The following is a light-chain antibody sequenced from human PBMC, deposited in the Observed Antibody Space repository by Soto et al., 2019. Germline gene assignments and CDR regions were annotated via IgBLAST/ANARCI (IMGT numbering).Light chain of an antibody. J-gene: IGKJ5*01. CDR1: EHIKNA. V-gene: IGKV1-13*02. CDR2: DAS. Sequence: AIQLTQSPPSLSASLGDRLTLTCRASEHIKNALAWYQQKPGKAPKLLIYDASILESGVPSRFSGSGSGTDFTLTISSLQPEDLATYYCHQFDTYPITFGQGTRLEIK. CDR3: HQFDTYPIT.